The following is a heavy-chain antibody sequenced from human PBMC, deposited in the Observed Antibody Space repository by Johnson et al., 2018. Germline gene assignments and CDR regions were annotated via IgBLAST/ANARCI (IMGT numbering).Heavy chain of an antibody. Sequence: VQLVESGGGLVKPGGSLRLSCAASGFTFSSYSMNWVRQAPGKGLEWVSSISSSSIYIYYADSVKGRFTISRDNSKNTLYLQMNSLRAEDTAVYYCARDLRPDSGGYLGAFDIWGQGTMGTVSS. CDR3: ARDLRPDSGGYLGAFDI. CDR2: ISSSSIYI. J-gene: IGHJ3*02. V-gene: IGHV3-21*01. D-gene: IGHD3-22*01. CDR1: GFTFSSYS.